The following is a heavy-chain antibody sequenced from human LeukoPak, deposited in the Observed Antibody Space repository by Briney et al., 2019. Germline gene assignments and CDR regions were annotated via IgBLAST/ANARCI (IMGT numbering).Heavy chain of an antibody. J-gene: IGHJ5*02. CDR1: GFFFSSYG. D-gene: IGHD1-20*01. Sequence: GGSLRLTCEASGFFFSSYGMPWVRQAPGKGLEWVALIWYDGTNKYYADSVKGRFTISRDNSKNTLYLQMNSLRADDAAVYYCARPHLNWNEPPFNLWGQGTLVAVFS. CDR2: IWYDGTNK. V-gene: IGHV3-33*01. CDR3: ARPHLNWNEPPFNL.